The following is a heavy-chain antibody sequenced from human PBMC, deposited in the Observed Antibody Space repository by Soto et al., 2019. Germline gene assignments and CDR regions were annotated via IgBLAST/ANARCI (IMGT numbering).Heavy chain of an antibody. CDR2: INHSGST. Sequence: SSETLSLTCAVYGGSFSGYYWRWIRQPPGKGLEWVGEINHSGSTNYNPSLKSRVTISVDTSKNQFSLKLSSVTAADTAVYYSARMGSGKFLYCSGGSCSVWFDPWGQGTLVTVSS. CDR3: ARMGSGKFLYCSGGSCSVWFDP. CDR1: GGSFSGYY. J-gene: IGHJ5*02. V-gene: IGHV4-34*01. D-gene: IGHD2-15*01.